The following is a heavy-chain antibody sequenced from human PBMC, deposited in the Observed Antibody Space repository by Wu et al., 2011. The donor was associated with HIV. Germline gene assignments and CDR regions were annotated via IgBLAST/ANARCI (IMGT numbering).Heavy chain of an antibody. J-gene: IGHJ4*02. CDR1: GHTFTNYF. D-gene: IGHD3-10*01. V-gene: IGHV1-46*01. CDR3: ARGPHSGSYVPLNF. CDR2: INPTGSI. Sequence: KPGASVKVSCKASGHTFTNYFMHWVRQAPGQGFEWMGLINPTGSISYAQKFQGRVTMTRDTSTNTVYMELSSLRGEDTAVYYCARGPHSGSYVPLNFWGQGTLVTVSS.